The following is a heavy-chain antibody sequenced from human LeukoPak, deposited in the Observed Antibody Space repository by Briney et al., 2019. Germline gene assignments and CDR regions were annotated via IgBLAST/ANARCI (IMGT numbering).Heavy chain of an antibody. CDR3: GRSVGFVHLDH. V-gene: IGHV4-39*07. CDR2: INYSGNT. Sequence: SETLSLTCTVSGGSISSSSHYWVWIRQPPGKGLEWIGSINYSGNTYYNPSVKSRVTISIDTSKSQFSLKVRSVTAADTAVYYCGRSVGFVHLDHWGQGTLVTVSS. J-gene: IGHJ4*02. D-gene: IGHD3-16*01. CDR1: GGSISSSSHY.